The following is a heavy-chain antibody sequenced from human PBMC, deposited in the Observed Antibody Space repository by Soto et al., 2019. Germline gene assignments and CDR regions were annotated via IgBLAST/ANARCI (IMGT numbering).Heavy chain of an antibody. CDR3: ARDLEFRAGNISHLDY. CDR2: IIPIIGTP. J-gene: IGHJ4*02. CDR1: GGTFRDHV. D-gene: IGHD6-13*01. Sequence: SVKVSCKASGGTFRDHVFNWVRQAPGQGLEWMGGIIPIIGTPNYAQKFQGRVAITADASTSTVYLEVSSLRSQDTAVYYCARDLEFRAGNISHLDYWGQGTLVTVSS. V-gene: IGHV1-69*13.